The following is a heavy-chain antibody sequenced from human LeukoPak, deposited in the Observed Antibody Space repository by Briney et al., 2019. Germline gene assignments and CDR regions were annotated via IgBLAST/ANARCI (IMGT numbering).Heavy chain of an antibody. CDR2: ISYDGSNK. D-gene: IGHD1-14*01. V-gene: IGHV3-30*04. J-gene: IGHJ4*02. Sequence: GGSLRLSCAASGFTFSSYAMHWVRQAPGKGLEWVAVISYDGSNKYYADSVKGRFTISRDNSKNTLYLQMNSLRAEDTAVYYCSSVYNPKDYFDYWGQGTLVTVSS. CDR1: GFTFSSYA. CDR3: SSVYNPKDYFDY.